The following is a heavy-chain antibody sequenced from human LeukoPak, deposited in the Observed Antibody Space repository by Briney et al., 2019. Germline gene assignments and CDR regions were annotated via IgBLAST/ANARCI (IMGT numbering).Heavy chain of an antibody. CDR2: IYPGESDT. J-gene: IGHJ3*02. D-gene: IGHD4-23*01. V-gene: IGHV5-51*01. Sequence: GAPLKISCKGPGSRFTSYWIGGGRQMPGKGLEGMGIIYPGESDTRYSPSFEGQVTISADKSISTASLKWGSPQPTDTAMYYCARSFYYGGQKHNDAFDIWGQGTLVTVSS. CDR1: GSRFTSYW. CDR3: ARSFYYGGQKHNDAFDI.